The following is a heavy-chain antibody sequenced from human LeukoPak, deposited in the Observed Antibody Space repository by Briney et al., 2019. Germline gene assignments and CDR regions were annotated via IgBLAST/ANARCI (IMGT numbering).Heavy chain of an antibody. J-gene: IGHJ5*02. CDR3: AGSGSYSTWFDP. D-gene: IGHD3-10*01. CDR1: GFTFSNYA. Sequence: GRSLRLSCAASGFTFSNYAMHWVRQAPGKGLEWVTVISFDGSEKYYADSVKGRFSISRDNSKNTLYLQMNRLRAEDTAVYYCAGSGSYSTWFDPWGQGTLVTVSS. CDR2: ISFDGSEK. V-gene: IGHV3-30*04.